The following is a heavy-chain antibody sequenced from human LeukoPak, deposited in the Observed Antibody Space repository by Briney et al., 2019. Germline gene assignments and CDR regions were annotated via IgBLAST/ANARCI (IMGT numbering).Heavy chain of an antibody. Sequence: GGPLRLSCAASGFTFSSYAMSWVRQAPGKGLEWVSAISGSGGSTYYADSVKGRFTISRDNSKNTLYLQMNSLRAEDTAVYYCARDIVVVVAATPGYFDNWGQGTLVTVSS. J-gene: IGHJ4*02. CDR1: GFTFSSYA. V-gene: IGHV3-23*01. CDR3: ARDIVVVVAATPGYFDN. CDR2: ISGSGGST. D-gene: IGHD2-15*01.